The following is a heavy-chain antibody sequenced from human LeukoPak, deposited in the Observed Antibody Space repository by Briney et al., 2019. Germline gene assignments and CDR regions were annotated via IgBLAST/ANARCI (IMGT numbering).Heavy chain of an antibody. D-gene: IGHD2-2*02. CDR3: AREGYCSSTSCYTLGDAFDI. V-gene: IGHV3-53*01. J-gene: IGHJ3*02. CDR1: GFTFSSYA. Sequence: RRCLRLSCATSGFTFSSYAMSWVRQAPGKGLKWVSVIYSGGSTYYADSVKGRFTISRDNSKNTLYLQMNSLRAEDTAVYYCAREGYCSSTSCYTLGDAFDIWGQGTMVTVSS. CDR2: IYSGGST.